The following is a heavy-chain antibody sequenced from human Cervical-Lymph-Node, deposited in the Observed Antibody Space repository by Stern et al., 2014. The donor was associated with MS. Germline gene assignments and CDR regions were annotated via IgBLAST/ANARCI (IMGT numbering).Heavy chain of an antibody. J-gene: IGHJ4*02. Sequence: QVQLQESGPGLVKPSGTLSLTCDVSGGSISEGTWWSWVSQSPGKGLEWIGEIWHSGYTTYKPSLKSRVIMSVDSSHNQLYLNLISVTAADTAVYYCVRRGGQQLVHFDYWGQGTLVIVSS. V-gene: IGHV4-4*02. CDR1: GGSISEGTW. D-gene: IGHD6-13*01. CDR2: IWHSGYT. CDR3: VRRGGQQLVHFDY.